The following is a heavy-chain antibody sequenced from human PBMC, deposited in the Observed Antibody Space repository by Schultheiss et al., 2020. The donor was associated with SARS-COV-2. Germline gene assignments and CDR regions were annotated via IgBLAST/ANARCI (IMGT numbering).Heavy chain of an antibody. V-gene: IGHV4-31*03. J-gene: IGHJ5*02. CDR3: ARDMFTPRRGYSPGYWFDP. CDR1: GGSISSGGYY. CDR2: IYYSGST. Sequence: SQTLSLTCTVSGGSISSGGYYWSWIRQLPGKGLEWIGYIYYSGSTYYNPSLKSRVTISVDKSKNQFSLKLSSVTAADTAVYYCARDMFTPRRGYSPGYWFDPWGQGTQVTVSS. D-gene: IGHD5-18*01.